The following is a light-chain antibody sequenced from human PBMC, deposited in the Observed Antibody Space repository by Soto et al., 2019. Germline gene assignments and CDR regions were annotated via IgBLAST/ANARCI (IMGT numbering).Light chain of an antibody. Sequence: EIVLTQSPGTLSLSPGERATLSCRASQSISSSFLAWYQQRPGQAPRLLIHGVSSEAAGIPDRFSGSGSGTDFTLTINRLEPEDFALYFCQQYGSSPFTFGPGTQLEIK. CDR2: GVS. J-gene: IGKJ3*01. V-gene: IGKV3-20*01. CDR1: QSISSSF. CDR3: QQYGSSPFT.